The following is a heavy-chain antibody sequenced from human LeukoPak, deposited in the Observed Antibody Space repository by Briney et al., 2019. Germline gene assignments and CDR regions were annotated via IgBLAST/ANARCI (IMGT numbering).Heavy chain of an antibody. CDR2: IIPIFGTA. J-gene: IGHJ3*02. V-gene: IGHV1-69*05. Sequence: ASVKVSCKASGGTFSSYAISWVRQAPGQGLEWMGGIIPIFGTANYAQKFQGRVTITTDESTSTAYMELSSLRSEDTAVYYCARAPLTKNAFDIWGQGTMVTVSS. CDR1: GGTFSSYA. CDR3: ARAPLTKNAFDI.